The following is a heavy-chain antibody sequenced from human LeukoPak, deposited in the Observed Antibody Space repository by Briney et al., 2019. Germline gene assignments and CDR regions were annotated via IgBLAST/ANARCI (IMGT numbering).Heavy chain of an antibody. CDR1: GYTFTSYT. CDR2: IIPIFGTA. CDR3: ASEGVVRGGNRYYFDY. J-gene: IGHJ4*02. D-gene: IGHD3-10*01. Sequence: GASVKVSCKASGYTFTSYTMHWVRQAPGRRLEWMGGIIPIFGTANYAQKFQGRVTITADESTSTAYMELSSLRSEDTAVYYCASEGVVRGGNRYYFDYWGQGTLVTVSS. V-gene: IGHV1-69*13.